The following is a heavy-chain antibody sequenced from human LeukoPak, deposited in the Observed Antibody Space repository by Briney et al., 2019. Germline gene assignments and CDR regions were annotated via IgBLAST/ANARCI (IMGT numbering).Heavy chain of an antibody. CDR3: AKAANWGSFPYYFDY. CDR1: GFTFSSYA. J-gene: IGHJ4*02. Sequence: GGSLRLSCAASGFTFSSYAMSWVRQAPGKGLEWVSAISGSGGSTYYADSVKGRFTTSRDNSKNTLYLQMNSLRAEDTAVYYCAKAANWGSFPYYFDYWGQGTLVTVSS. CDR2: ISGSGGST. D-gene: IGHD7-27*01. V-gene: IGHV3-23*01.